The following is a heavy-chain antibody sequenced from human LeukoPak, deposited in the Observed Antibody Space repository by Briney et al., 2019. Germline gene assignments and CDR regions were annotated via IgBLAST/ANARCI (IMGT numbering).Heavy chain of an antibody. J-gene: IGHJ5*02. CDR1: GGSFSGYY. V-gene: IGHV4-59*10. Sequence: SETLSLTCAVYGGSFSGYYWSWIRQPAGKGLEWIGHIYSSGSTNYNPSLKSRVTISVDTSKNQFSLKLRSVTAADTAVYYCARLTGYSSESWFDPWGQGTLVTVPS. CDR2: IYSSGST. D-gene: IGHD3-9*01. CDR3: ARLTGYSSESWFDP.